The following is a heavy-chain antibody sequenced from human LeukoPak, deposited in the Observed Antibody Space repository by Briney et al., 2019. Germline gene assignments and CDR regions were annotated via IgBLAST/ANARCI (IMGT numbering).Heavy chain of an antibody. V-gene: IGHV3-21*01. CDR2: ISSTSSYI. D-gene: IGHD3-9*01. J-gene: IGHJ4*02. CDR1: RFTFSSYS. CDR3: ARDWDDILTGQFN. Sequence: GGSLRLSCAASRFTFSSYSMNWVRQAPGEGLEWVSSISSTSSYIYYADSVKGRFTISRDNAKNSLYLQMNSLRAEDTAVYYCARDWDDILTGQFNWGQGTLVTVSS.